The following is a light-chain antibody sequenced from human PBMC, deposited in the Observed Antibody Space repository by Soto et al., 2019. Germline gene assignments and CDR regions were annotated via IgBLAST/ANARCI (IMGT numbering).Light chain of an antibody. CDR1: QDISIY. V-gene: IGKV1-16*02. J-gene: IGKJ4*01. CDR3: QQYKTYPLT. Sequence: DIQMTQSPSSLSASVGGSVTITCRASQDISIYLAWFHQRPGKAPTSLIYAASTLQSGVPSKFSGSGSGTDFTLTISGLQPEDFGTYYCQQYKTYPLTLGGGTKVDI. CDR2: AAS.